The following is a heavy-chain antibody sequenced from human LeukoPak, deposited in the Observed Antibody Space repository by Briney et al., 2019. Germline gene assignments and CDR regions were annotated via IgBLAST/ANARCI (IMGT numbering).Heavy chain of an antibody. J-gene: IGHJ4*02. V-gene: IGHV1-2*02. Sequence: ASVKVSCKASGYTFTDYYMHWVRQAPAQGLEWMGWINPNSGGTKYAQKFQGRVTMTRDTSISTAYMELSSLRSDATAVYYCARERWVTTDFWGQGTLVTVSS. CDR2: INPNSGGT. D-gene: IGHD4-17*01. CDR3: ARERWVTTDF. CDR1: GYTFTDYY.